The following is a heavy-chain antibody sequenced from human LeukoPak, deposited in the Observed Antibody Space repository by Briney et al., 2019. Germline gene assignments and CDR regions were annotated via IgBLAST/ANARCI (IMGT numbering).Heavy chain of an antibody. J-gene: IGHJ3*02. V-gene: IGHV1-2*06. CDR3: ARVGDGLNDAFDI. Sequence: ASVKVSCKASGYIFTGHYMNWVRQVPGQGLEWMGRINPKTGGTNYAQNFQGRVTMTRDTSIRTTYMELSRLRPDDTAVYYCARVGDGLNDAFDIWGQGTMVTVSS. CDR2: INPKTGGT. D-gene: IGHD5-24*01. CDR1: GYIFTGHY.